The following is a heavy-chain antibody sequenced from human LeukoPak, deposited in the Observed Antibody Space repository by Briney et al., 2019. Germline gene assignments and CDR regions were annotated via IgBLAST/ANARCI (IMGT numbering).Heavy chain of an antibody. D-gene: IGHD1-7*01. Sequence: GGSLRLSCAASGFTFSTYAIHWVRQAPGKGLEWVALISYDGSTKYYADSVKGRFTISRDNAKNTLYLQMNSLRAEDTAVYYCARAGNYRFDYWGQGTLVTVSS. CDR2: ISYDGSTK. CDR1: GFTFSTYA. J-gene: IGHJ4*02. CDR3: ARAGNYRFDY. V-gene: IGHV3-30-3*01.